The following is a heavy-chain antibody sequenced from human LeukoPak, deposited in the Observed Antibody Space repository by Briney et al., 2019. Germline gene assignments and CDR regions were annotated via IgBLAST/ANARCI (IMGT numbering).Heavy chain of an antibody. J-gene: IGHJ4*02. CDR1: GGSISTYY. CDR3: ARGVYIAAAQYGY. CDR2: IYYSGTT. Sequence: SETLSLTCTVSGGSISTYYWSWIRQPPGKGLEWIGYIYYSGTTNYNPSLKSRVTISVDASKNQFSLKLSSVTAADTAVYYCARGVYIAAAQYGYWGQGTLVTVSS. V-gene: IGHV4-59*01. D-gene: IGHD6-13*01.